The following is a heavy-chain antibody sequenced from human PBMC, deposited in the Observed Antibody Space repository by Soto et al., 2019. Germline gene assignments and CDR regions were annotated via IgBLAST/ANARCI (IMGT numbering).Heavy chain of an antibody. D-gene: IGHD6-6*01. CDR3: ARSPSYCSSSHDY. CDR1: GFTFSSYS. Sequence: VGSLRLSCAASGFTFSSYSMNWVRQAPGKGPEWISYISSGGGTTTQYADSVRGRFTISRDNAKNSVYLQMNSPRDEDTAVYYCARSPSYCSSSHDYWGRGTLVTVSS. V-gene: IGHV3-48*02. J-gene: IGHJ4*02. CDR2: ISSGGGTTT.